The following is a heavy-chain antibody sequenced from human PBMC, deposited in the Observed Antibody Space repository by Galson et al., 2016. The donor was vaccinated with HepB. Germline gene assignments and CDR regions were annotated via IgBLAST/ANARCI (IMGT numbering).Heavy chain of an antibody. J-gene: IGHJ4*02. V-gene: IGHV1-2*06. CDR2: INPRSGVT. D-gene: IGHD6-13*01. CDR1: GYIFTDYY. Sequence: SCKASGYIFTDYYLHWVRQAPGQGLEWMGRINPRSGVTSYAQEFEGRVTMTRDTSITTFYMDLSGLRSDDTAVYYCAKEVGYRNTWYPFDYWGQGSLVTVSS. CDR3: AKEVGYRNTWYPFDY.